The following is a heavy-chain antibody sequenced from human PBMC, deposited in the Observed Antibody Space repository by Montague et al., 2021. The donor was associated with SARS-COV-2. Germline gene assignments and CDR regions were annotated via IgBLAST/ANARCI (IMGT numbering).Heavy chain of an antibody. CDR1: GFTFSSYN. J-gene: IGHJ6*02. D-gene: IGHD3-22*01. Sequence: SLRLSCAASGFTFSSYNMNWVRQAPGKGLEWISYISSSSSTIYYADSVKGRSTISRDNAKNSLYLQMNSLRDDDTAVYYCAKDPVSITLIVVVRYGMDVWGQGTRSPSP. CDR2: ISSSSSTI. CDR3: AKDPVSITLIVVVRYGMDV. V-gene: IGHV3-48*02.